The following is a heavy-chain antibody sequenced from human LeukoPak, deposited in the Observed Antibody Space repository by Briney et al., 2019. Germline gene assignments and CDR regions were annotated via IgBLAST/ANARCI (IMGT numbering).Heavy chain of an antibody. CDR1: GFTFSSYS. Sequence: GGSLRLSCAASGFTFSSYSMNWVRQAPGKGLEWVSSISSSTTYIYYADSVKGRFTISRDNAKNSLYLQMHSLRAEDTAVYYCARDGYYDLLTGYPPFDYWGQGTLVTVSS. CDR3: ARDGYYDLLTGYPPFDY. CDR2: ISSSTTYI. V-gene: IGHV3-21*01. J-gene: IGHJ4*02. D-gene: IGHD3-9*01.